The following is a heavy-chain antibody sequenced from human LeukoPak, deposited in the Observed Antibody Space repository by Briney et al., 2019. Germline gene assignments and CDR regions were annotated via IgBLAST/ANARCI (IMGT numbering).Heavy chain of an antibody. D-gene: IGHD6-19*01. Sequence: GGSLRLSCAASGFTFSSYWMSWVRQAPGKGLEWVANIKQDGSEKYYVDSVKGRFTISRDNAKNSLYLQMNSLRAEDTAVYYCARDARYRRLLEYSSGCQDYWGQGTLVTVSS. CDR3: ARDARYRRLLEYSSGCQDY. CDR2: IKQDGSEK. CDR1: GFTFSSYW. V-gene: IGHV3-7*01. J-gene: IGHJ4*02.